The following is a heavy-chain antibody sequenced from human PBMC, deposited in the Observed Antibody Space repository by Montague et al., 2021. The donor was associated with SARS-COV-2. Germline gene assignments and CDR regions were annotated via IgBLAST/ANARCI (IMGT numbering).Heavy chain of an antibody. CDR2: IYYSGST. V-gene: IGHV4-39*01. Sequence: SETLSLTCTVSGGSISSSSYYWGWIRQPPGKGLEWIGSIYYSGSTYYNPSLKSRVTISVDTSKNQFSLKLSSVTAADTAVYYCASTPIVVVVAADCYFDYWGQGTLVTVSS. CDR1: GGSISSSSYY. CDR3: ASTPIVVVVAADCYFDY. D-gene: IGHD2-15*01. J-gene: IGHJ4*02.